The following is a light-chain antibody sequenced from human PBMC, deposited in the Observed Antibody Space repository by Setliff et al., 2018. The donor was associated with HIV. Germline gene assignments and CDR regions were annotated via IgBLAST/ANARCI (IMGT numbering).Light chain of an antibody. V-gene: IGLV2-14*01. CDR2: DVT. J-gene: IGLJ1*01. Sequence: QSVLTQPASVSGSPGQSITTSCTGTSSDVGLYNFVSWYQQHPGKVPKLIIYDVTNRPSGISHRFSGAKSGNTASLTISGLQADDEAVYYCSSFRTSRKFVFGTGTKVTVL. CDR1: SSDVGLYNF. CDR3: SSFRTSRKFV.